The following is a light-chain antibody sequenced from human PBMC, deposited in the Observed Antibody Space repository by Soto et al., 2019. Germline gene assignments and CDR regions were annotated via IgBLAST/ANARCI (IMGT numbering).Light chain of an antibody. CDR1: TNDVGGYNY. CDR2: EVS. Sequence: QSALTQPASVSGSPGQSITISCTGTTNDVGGYNYVSWYQQHPGKAPKLLIFEVSSRPSGVSNRFSGSKSGNTASLTISGLQAEDEADYYCAAWDDSLSGYVFGTGTKVTVL. J-gene: IGLJ1*01. V-gene: IGLV2-14*01. CDR3: AAWDDSLSGYV.